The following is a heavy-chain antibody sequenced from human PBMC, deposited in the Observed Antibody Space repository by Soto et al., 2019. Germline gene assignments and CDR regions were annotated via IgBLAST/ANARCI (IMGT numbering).Heavy chain of an antibody. D-gene: IGHD3-22*01. CDR1: GGSISSGGYY. Sequence: SETLSLTCTVSGGSISSGGYYWSWIRQHPGKGLEWIGYIYYSGSTHYNPSLKSRVTISVDTSKNQFSLKLSSVTAADTAVYYCARNRSPDSSGLGDFAYWGQGTLVTVSS. V-gene: IGHV4-31*03. CDR2: IYYSGST. CDR3: ARNRSPDSSGLGDFAY. J-gene: IGHJ4*02.